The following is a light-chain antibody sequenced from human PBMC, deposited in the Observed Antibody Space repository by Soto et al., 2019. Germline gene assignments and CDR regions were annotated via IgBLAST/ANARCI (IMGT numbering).Light chain of an antibody. CDR2: GVS. V-gene: IGLV2-11*01. CDR3: CSFAGIPARV. J-gene: IGLJ1*01. CDR1: SSDVGGYNF. Sequence: QSALTQPRSVSGSPGQSVTTSCTGTSSDVGGYNFVSWYQQHPGKVPKLLIYGVSKRPSGVSGRFSGSKSGNTASLTISGLQADDEADYYCCSFAGIPARVFGTGTKVTVL.